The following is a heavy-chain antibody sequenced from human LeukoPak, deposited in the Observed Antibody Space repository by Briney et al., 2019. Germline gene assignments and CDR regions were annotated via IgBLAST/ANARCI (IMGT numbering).Heavy chain of an antibody. CDR1: GCPINSYY. D-gene: IGHD3-10*01. CDR2: IYYSGST. Sequence: SETLSLTCTVAGCPINSYYGSWIRQPPGKGLEWLGYIYYSGSTKYNPSLKSRVTISVDTSNTQFSLRLNSVTAADTAVYYCARVTEYYGSGRRHNYYSYSMDVWGKGTTVTISS. J-gene: IGHJ6*03. V-gene: IGHV4-59*01. CDR3: ARVTEYYGSGRRHNYYSYSMDV.